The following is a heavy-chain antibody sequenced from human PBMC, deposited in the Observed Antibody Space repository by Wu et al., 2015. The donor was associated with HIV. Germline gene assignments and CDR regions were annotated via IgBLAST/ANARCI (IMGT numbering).Heavy chain of an antibody. CDR3: AREMPQGDWLAAAFDY. V-gene: IGHV1-69*12. CDR1: GGPFRSYV. J-gene: IGHJ4*02. Sequence: QVHLVQSGTEVKKPGSSVKVSCKTSGGPFRSYVLNWVRQAPGQGLEWVGGIIPIFGTANYAQKFQGRVTITADESTSTAYMELSSLRSEDTAVYYCAREMPQGDWLAAAFDYWGQGTLVTVSS. CDR2: IIPIFGTA. D-gene: IGHD6-25*01.